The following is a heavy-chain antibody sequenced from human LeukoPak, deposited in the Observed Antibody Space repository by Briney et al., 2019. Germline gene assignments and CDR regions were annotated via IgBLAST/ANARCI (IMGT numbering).Heavy chain of an antibody. CDR1: GFTFSSYA. J-gene: IGHJ4*02. D-gene: IGHD4-11*01. CDR3: AKDLYSNYGPADY. V-gene: IGHV3-30*04. Sequence: GGSLRLSCAASGFTFSSYAMHWVRQAPGKGLEWVAVISYDGSNKYYADSVKGRFTISRDNSKNTLYLQMNSLRDEDTAVYYCAKDLYSNYGPADYWGQGNLVTVSS. CDR2: ISYDGSNK.